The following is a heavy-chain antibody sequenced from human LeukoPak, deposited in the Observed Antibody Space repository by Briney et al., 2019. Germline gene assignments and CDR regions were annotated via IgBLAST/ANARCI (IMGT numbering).Heavy chain of an antibody. J-gene: IGHJ4*02. V-gene: IGHV3-20*04. CDR1: GFTFDDYG. CDR3: ARGFDGNFDY. CDR2: INWNGDNT. Sequence: PGGSLRLSCAASGFTFDDYGMSWVRQAPGKGLEWVSGINWNGDNTDYADSVKGRFTISRDNAKNSLYLQMNSLRAEDTALYYCARGFDGNFDYWGQGTLVTVPP. D-gene: IGHD3-9*01.